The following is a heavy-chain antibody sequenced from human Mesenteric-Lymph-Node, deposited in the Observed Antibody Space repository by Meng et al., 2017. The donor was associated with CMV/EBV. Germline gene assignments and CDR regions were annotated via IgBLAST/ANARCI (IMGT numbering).Heavy chain of an antibody. D-gene: IGHD2-2*01. CDR2: INHSETT. Sequence: SETLSLTCAVYGGSFNDYYWSWIRQPPGRGLEWIGEINHSETTNYNSSLKSRVTISVDTSKNQFSLRLSSVTAADTAVYYCARGSYCSSASCHSANFDFWGQGTLVTVSS. CDR1: GGSFNDYY. V-gene: IGHV4-34*01. J-gene: IGHJ4*02. CDR3: ARGSYCSSASCHSANFDF.